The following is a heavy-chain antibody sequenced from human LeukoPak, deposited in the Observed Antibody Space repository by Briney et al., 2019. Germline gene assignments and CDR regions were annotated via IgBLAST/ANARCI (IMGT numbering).Heavy chain of an antibody. CDR2: ISGSGGST. V-gene: IGHV3-23*01. J-gene: IGHJ4*02. Sequence: GGSLRLSCAASGFTFSSYAMSWVRQAPGKGLEWVSAISGSGGSTYYADSVKGRFTISRDNSKNTLYLQMNSLRAEDTAVYYCAKDGDGYSSSWYYFDYWGQGTLVTVSS. CDR3: AKDGDGYSSSWYYFDY. CDR1: GFTFSSYA. D-gene: IGHD6-13*01.